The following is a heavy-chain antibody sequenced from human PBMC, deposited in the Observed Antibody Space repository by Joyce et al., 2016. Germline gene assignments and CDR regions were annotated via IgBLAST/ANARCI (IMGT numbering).Heavy chain of an antibody. V-gene: IGHV2-26*01. Sequence: QVTLKESGPVLVKPTETLTLTCSVSGYSLNNARMGVSWIRQPPGKALEWLAHIFSNDEKSYSTSLKSRLTISKDTSKSQVGLTMTNMDPVDTATYYCARTQEWELLSGVFDYWGQGTLVTVSS. J-gene: IGHJ4*02. CDR1: GYSLNNARMG. CDR2: IFSNDEK. CDR3: ARTQEWELLSGVFDY. D-gene: IGHD1-26*01.